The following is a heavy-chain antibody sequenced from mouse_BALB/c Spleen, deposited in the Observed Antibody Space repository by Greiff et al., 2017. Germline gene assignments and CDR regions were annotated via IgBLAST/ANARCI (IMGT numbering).Heavy chain of an antibody. CDR3: ARGYGNYRYFDY. V-gene: IGHV5-4*02. CDR2: ISDGGSYT. CDR1: GFTFSDYY. Sequence: EVKLMESGGGLVKPGGSLKLSCAASGFTFSDYYMYWVRQTPEKRLEWVATISDGGSYTYYPDSVKGRFTISRDNAKNNLYLQMSSLKSEDTAMYYCARGYGNYRYFDYWGQGTTLTVSS. J-gene: IGHJ2*01. D-gene: IGHD2-1*01.